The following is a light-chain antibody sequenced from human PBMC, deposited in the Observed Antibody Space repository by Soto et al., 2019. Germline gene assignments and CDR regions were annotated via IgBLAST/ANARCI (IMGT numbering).Light chain of an antibody. Sequence: DIQMTQSPSSLSASVGDRVTITCQASQDISNFLNWYQQKPGKAPKLLIYDASNLETGVPSRFSGSGSGTDFTFMISSLQPEDNATYYCQQCDNFPLTFGGGTKVEIK. CDR1: QDISNF. CDR3: QQCDNFPLT. J-gene: IGKJ4*01. CDR2: DAS. V-gene: IGKV1-33*01.